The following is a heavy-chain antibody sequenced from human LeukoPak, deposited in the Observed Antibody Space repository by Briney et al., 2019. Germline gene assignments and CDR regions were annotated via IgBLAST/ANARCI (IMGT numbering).Heavy chain of an antibody. D-gene: IGHD3-22*01. J-gene: IGHJ4*02. CDR1: GFTFDDYG. V-gene: IGHV3-20*04. CDR3: AREGGSGYHRDFDY. Sequence: GGSLRLSCAASGFTFDDYGMSWVRQAPGKGLGWVSGINWNGGSTGYADSVKGRFTISRDNAKNSLYLQMNSLRAEDTALYYCAREGGSGYHRDFDYWGQGTLVTVSS. CDR2: INWNGGST.